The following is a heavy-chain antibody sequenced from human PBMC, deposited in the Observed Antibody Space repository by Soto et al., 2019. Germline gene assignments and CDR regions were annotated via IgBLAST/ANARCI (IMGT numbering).Heavy chain of an antibody. V-gene: IGHV1-69*13. CDR3: ARGITNWYSSSWYISDWFDP. J-gene: IGHJ5*02. Sequence: SVKVSCKASGGTFSSYAISWGRQAPGQGLEWMGGIIPIFGTANYAQKFQGRVTITADESTSTAYMELSSLRSEDTAVYYCARGITNWYSSSWYISDWFDPWGQGTLVTVSS. CDR1: GGTFSSYA. D-gene: IGHD6-13*01. CDR2: IIPIFGTA.